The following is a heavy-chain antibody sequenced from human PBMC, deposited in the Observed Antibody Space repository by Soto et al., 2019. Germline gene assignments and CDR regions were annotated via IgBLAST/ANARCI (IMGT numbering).Heavy chain of an antibody. CDR3: ARQEFSGGRQSGY. J-gene: IGHJ4*02. Sequence: QLQLQESGPGLVKPSETLSLTCTVSGGSISSSSYYWGWIRQPPGKGLEWIGSIYYSGSTYYNPSLKSRVTISLETSQNQFSLKLSSGTAADTAVYYCARQEFSGGRQSGYWGQGTLVTVSS. CDR1: GGSISSSSYY. V-gene: IGHV4-39*01. D-gene: IGHD3-16*01. CDR2: IYYSGST.